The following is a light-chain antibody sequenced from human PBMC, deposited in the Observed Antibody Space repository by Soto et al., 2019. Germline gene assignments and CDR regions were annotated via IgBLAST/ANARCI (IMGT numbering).Light chain of an antibody. V-gene: IGKV3-20*01. CDR1: QSVSSSY. J-gene: IGKJ1*01. CDR2: GAS. Sequence: EIVLTQSPGTLSLSPGERATLSCRASQSVSSSYLAWYQQKPGQAPRLLIYGASSRATGIPDRFSGSGSGTEFTLTISSLQPDDSATYYCQQYNSYSPTFGQGTKVDIK. CDR3: QQYNSYSPT.